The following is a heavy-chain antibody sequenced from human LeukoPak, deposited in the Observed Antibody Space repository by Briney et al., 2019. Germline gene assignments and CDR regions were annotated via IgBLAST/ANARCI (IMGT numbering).Heavy chain of an antibody. CDR2: IYSGDTT. Sequence: GGSLRFSFAPSGFTVANYMNSVCQAPGKGLEWISVIYSGDTTDYADSVKGRFTISRDTSKNTLYLQMNSLRADDTAVYYCAIDSWFSSSWHEGYYLDYWGQGTLVTVSS. CDR3: AIDSWFSSSWHEGYYLDY. D-gene: IGHD6-13*01. J-gene: IGHJ4*02. CDR1: GFTVANY. V-gene: IGHV3-53*01.